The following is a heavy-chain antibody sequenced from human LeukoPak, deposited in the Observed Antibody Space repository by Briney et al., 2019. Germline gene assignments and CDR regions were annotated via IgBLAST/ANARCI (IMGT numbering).Heavy chain of an antibody. CDR2: IIPIFGTA. CDR3: ARGSGYVSAFDI. CDR1: GGTFSVYA. J-gene: IGHJ3*02. V-gene: IGHV1-69*13. Sequence: GASVKVSCKASGGTFSVYAISWVRQAPGQGLEWMGGIIPIFGTANYAQKFQGRVTITADESTSTAYMELSSLRSEDTAVYYCARGSGYVSAFDIWGQGTMVTVSS. D-gene: IGHD3-10*01.